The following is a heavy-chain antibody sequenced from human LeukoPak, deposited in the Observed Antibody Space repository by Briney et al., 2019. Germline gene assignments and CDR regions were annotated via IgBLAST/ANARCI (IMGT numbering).Heavy chain of an antibody. J-gene: IGHJ5*02. CDR3: ARRGASSNWFDP. CDR2: IYNSGNT. Sequence: PSETLSLTCTVSGGSISSSAYYWGWIRQPPGKGLEWIGNIYNSGNTCYSPSLTSRVTISVDPSKNQFSLKLTSVTAADTAVYYCARRGASSNWFDPWGQGTLVTVSS. D-gene: IGHD1-26*01. V-gene: IGHV4-39*01. CDR1: GGSISSSAYY.